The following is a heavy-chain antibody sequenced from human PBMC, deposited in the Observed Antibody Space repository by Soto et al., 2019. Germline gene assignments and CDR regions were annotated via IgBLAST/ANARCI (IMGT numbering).Heavy chain of an antibody. D-gene: IGHD4-17*01. CDR2: IIPILGIA. CDR1: GGTFSSYT. CDR3: ARIGGHYGDYNNWFDP. V-gene: IGHV1-69*02. Sequence: QVQLVQSGAEVKKPGSSVKVSCKASGGTFSSYTISWVRQAPGQGLEWMGRIIPILGIANYAQKFQGRVTITADKSTSTAYMELSSLRSEDTAVYYCARIGGHYGDYNNWFDPWGQGTLVTVSS. J-gene: IGHJ5*02.